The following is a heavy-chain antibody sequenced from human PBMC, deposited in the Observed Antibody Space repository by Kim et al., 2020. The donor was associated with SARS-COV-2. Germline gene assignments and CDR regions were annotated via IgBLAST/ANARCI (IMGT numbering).Heavy chain of an antibody. CDR2: ISWNSGSI. D-gene: IGHD3-22*01. CDR3: AKATYQYYYDSSALDY. V-gene: IGHV3-9*01. Sequence: GGSLRLSCAASGFTFGDYAMHWVRQAPGKGLEWVSGISWNSGSIGYADSVKGRFTISRDNAKNSLYLQMNSLRAEDTALYYCAKATYQYYYDSSALDYWGQGTLVTVSS. CDR1: GFTFGDYA. J-gene: IGHJ4*02.